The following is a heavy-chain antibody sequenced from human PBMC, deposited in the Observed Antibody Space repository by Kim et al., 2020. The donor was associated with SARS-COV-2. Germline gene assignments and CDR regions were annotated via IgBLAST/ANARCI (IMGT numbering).Heavy chain of an antibody. CDR3: ARGLRTPDY. J-gene: IGHJ4*02. D-gene: IGHD5-12*01. Sequence: GTANYAKRFQGRVTITADESTSTAYMGLSSLRSEDTAVYYCARGLRTPDYWGQGTLVTVSS. V-gene: IGHV1-69*01. CDR2: GTA.